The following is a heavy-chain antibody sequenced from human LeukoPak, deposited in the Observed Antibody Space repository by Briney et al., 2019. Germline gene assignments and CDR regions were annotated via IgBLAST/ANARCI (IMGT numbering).Heavy chain of an antibody. J-gene: IGHJ5*02. CDR2: ISRSGCTI. V-gene: IGHV3-11*01. D-gene: IGHD3-10*02. Sequence: PGCFLRLCCGASGFIFSYYYISWSRQAAGEVLEWGSFISRSGCTIYYADSVKGRFTNTRDNANNSLYLQMNSLRADETSVYYRASDRCSPPCCHGTLVIVAS. CDR1: GFIFSYYY. CDR3: ASDRCSPP.